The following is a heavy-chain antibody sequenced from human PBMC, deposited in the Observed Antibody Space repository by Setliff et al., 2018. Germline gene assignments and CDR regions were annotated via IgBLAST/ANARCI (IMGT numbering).Heavy chain of an antibody. D-gene: IGHD2-8*01. CDR1: GYIFTSSG. J-gene: IGHJ4*02. CDR2: ISGFNGVT. CDR3: LRLVRYCSRTTCQRTPGDEV. V-gene: IGHV1-18*01. Sequence: ASVKVSCKASGYIFTSSGISWVRQAPGQRLEWMGWISGFNGVTKYAQKFQGRVTLATDTSKNMPSMELRSLRSDDTAIDYCLRLVRYCSRTTCQRTPGDEVWGQGTLVTVSS.